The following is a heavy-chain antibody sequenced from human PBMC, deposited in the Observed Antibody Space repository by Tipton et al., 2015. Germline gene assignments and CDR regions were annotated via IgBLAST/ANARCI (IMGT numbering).Heavy chain of an antibody. CDR2: IKQDGSEK. J-gene: IGHJ4*02. D-gene: IGHD2-15*01. V-gene: IGHV3-7*01. Sequence: SGFTFSSYWMSWVRQAPGKGLEWVANIKQDGSEKYYVDSVKGRFTISRDNAKNSLYLQMNSLRAEDTAVYYCASRYCSGGSCYPYWDYWGPGTLVTVSS. CDR3: ASRYCSGGSCYPYWDY. CDR1: GFTFSSYW.